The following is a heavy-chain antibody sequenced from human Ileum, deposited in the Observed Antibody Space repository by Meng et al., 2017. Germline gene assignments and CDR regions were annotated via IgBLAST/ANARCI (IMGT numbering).Heavy chain of an antibody. CDR2: ICYSGST. J-gene: IGHJ4*02. CDR3: AKDNYYESTGYHSLDY. V-gene: IGHV4-39*07. Sequence: SETLSLTCTVSGGSISSSSYYWGWIRQPPGKGLEWIGSICYSGSTYYNPSLKSRVTISVDTSKNQFSLKLSSVTAADTVIYYCAKDNYYESTGYHSLDYWGQGTLVTVSS. CDR1: GGSISSSSYY. D-gene: IGHD3-22*01.